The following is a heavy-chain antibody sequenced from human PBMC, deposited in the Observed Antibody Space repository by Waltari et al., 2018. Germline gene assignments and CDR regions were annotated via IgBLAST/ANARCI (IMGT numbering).Heavy chain of an antibody. V-gene: IGHV3-53*01. CDR1: GFTVSSNY. D-gene: IGHD6-25*01. J-gene: IGHJ3*02. CDR2: IYSGGST. Sequence: EVQLVESGGGLIQPGGSLRLSCAASGFTVSSNYMSWVRQAPGKGLEWVSVIYSGGSTYYADSVKGRFTISRDNSKNTLYLQMNSLRAEDTAVYYCARWEGRQRDAFDIWGQGTMVTVSS. CDR3: ARWEGRQRDAFDI.